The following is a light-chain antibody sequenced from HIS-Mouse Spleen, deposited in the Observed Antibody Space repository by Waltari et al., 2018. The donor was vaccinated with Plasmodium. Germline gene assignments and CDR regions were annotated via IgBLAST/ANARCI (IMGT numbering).Light chain of an antibody. V-gene: IGKV1-33*01. CDR2: DAS. CDR3: QQYDNLPLT. Sequence: DIQMTQSPSSLSASVGDRVTITCQASQDLSNYLNWYQQKPGKAPKLLIYDASNLETGVPSRFSGSGSGTDFTFTISSLQPEDIATYYCQQYDNLPLTCGGGTKVEIK. CDR1: QDLSNY. J-gene: IGKJ4*01.